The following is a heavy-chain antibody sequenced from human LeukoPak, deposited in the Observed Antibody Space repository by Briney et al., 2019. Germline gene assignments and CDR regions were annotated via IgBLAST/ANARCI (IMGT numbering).Heavy chain of an antibody. D-gene: IGHD1-14*01. V-gene: IGHV3-15*05. J-gene: IGHJ4*02. CDR3: AVGLGKTDTDY. CDR2: IKTKSQGGTT. Sequence: GGSLRLSRAASGSTFSKAWMNWVRQAPGKGLEWVARIKTKSQGGTTDYAAPVKGRFAISRDDSENRVYLQMNSLKSEDTAVYYCAVGLGKTDTDYWGQGTLVTVSS. CDR1: GSTFSKAW.